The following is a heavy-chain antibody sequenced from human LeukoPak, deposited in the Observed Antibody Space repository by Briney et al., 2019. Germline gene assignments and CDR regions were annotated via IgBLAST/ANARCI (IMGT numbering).Heavy chain of an antibody. Sequence: GGSLRLSCAASGLSFSNAWMTWVRQAPGKGLDWVGRIESKPDGGTIGYAAPVKGRFTISRDDSKNTLYLQMNSLKTEDTAVYYCTTARGSGTGSFQHWGQGTLVTVSS. CDR3: TTARGSGTGSFQH. J-gene: IGHJ1*01. CDR2: IESKPDGGTI. V-gene: IGHV3-15*04. D-gene: IGHD6-19*01. CDR1: GLSFSNAW.